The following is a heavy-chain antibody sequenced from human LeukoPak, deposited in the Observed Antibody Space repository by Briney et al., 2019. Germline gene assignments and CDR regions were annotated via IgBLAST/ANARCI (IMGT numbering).Heavy chain of an antibody. D-gene: IGHD2-2*01. Sequence: GGSLRLSCAASGFTFSSYGMHWVRQAPGKGLEWVAFIRYDGSNKYYADSVKGRFTISRDNSKNTLYLQMNSLRAEDTAVYYCAKGYCSSTSCLDAFDIWGQGTMVTVPS. J-gene: IGHJ3*02. CDR2: IRYDGSNK. V-gene: IGHV3-30*02. CDR3: AKGYCSSTSCLDAFDI. CDR1: GFTFSSYG.